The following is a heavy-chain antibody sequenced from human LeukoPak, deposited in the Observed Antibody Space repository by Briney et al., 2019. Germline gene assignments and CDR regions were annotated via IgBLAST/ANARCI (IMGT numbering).Heavy chain of an antibody. J-gene: IGHJ4*02. CDR3: ARNRDFYDSSGSVPLDY. V-gene: IGHV3-48*03. Sequence: GGSLRLSCSASGFTFTNYEMDWVRQAPGMGLEWISYISKSGSNIYYADSVKGRFTISRDNAKTSLFLQMSSLRADDTAVYYCARNRDFYDSSGSVPLDYWGQGILVTVSS. CDR1: GFTFTNYE. CDR2: ISKSGSNI. D-gene: IGHD3-22*01.